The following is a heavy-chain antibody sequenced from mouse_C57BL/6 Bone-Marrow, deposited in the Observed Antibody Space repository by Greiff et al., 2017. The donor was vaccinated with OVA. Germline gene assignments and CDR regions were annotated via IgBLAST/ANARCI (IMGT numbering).Heavy chain of an antibody. Sequence: EVKLMESGEGLVKPGGSLKLSCAASGFTFSSYAMSWVRQTPEQRLEWVAYISRGGDYIYYADTVKGRFTISRDNARNTLYLQMSSLKSEDTAMYYCTRDRYDYGGGGWFAYWGQGTLVTVSA. V-gene: IGHV5-9-1*02. J-gene: IGHJ3*01. CDR1: GFTFSSYA. CDR3: TRDRYDYGGGGWFAY. D-gene: IGHD2-4*01. CDR2: ISRGGDYI.